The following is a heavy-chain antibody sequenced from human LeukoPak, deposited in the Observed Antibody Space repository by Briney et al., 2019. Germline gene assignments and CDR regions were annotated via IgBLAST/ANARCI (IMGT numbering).Heavy chain of an antibody. Sequence: GGSLRLSCVASGFTFSSYAMGWVRQAPGKRPEWVSSLTDSGGTTYYVDSVKGGFTISRDNSKNTLYLHMNSLRAEDTALYYCAKKRDAFDTWGQGTVVAVSS. CDR2: LTDSGGTT. J-gene: IGHJ3*02. CDR3: AKKRDAFDT. D-gene: IGHD5-24*01. CDR1: GFTFSSYA. V-gene: IGHV3-23*01.